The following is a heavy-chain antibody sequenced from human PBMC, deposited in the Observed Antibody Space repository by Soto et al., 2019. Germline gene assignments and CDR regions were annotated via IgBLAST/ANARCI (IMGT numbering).Heavy chain of an antibody. D-gene: IGHD3-22*01. CDR3: ARQIYDSDTGPNCQYYFDS. CDR1: GYSFAGYW. CDR2: IDPSDSQT. J-gene: IGHJ4*02. V-gene: IGHV5-10-1*01. Sequence: GESLKISCKGSGYSFAGYWITWVRQKPGKGLEWMGRIDPSDSQTYYSPSFRGHVTISVTKSITTVFLQWSSLRASDTAMYYCARQIYDSDTGPNCQYYFDSWGQGTPVTVSS.